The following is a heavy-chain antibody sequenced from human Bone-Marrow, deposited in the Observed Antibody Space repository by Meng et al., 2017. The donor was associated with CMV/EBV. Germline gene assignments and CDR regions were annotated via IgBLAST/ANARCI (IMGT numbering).Heavy chain of an antibody. V-gene: IGHV3-11*01. CDR3: ARFSSSSRRYFDY. CDR1: GFTFSDYS. D-gene: IGHD6-6*01. Sequence: SCAASGFTFSDYSMSWIRQAPGKGLEWLSYLSSSGSTMYYADSVKGRFTISRDNAMNSLSLQMNSLRAEDTAIYYCARFSSSSRRYFDYWGQGTLVTVSS. J-gene: IGHJ4*02. CDR2: LSSSGSTM.